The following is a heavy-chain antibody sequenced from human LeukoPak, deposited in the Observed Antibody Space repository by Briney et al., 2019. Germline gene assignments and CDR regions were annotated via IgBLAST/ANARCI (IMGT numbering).Heavy chain of an antibody. CDR2: INHSGST. CDR3: ARRGITQKTRFDY. J-gene: IGHJ4*03. V-gene: IGHV4-34*01. CDR1: GGSFSGYY. Sequence: SETLSLTCAVYGGSFSGYYWSWIRQPPGKGLEWIGEINHSGSTNYNPSLKSRVTISVDTSKNQFSPKLSSVTAADTAVYYCARRGITQKTRFDYWGKGTTVTISS. D-gene: IGHD3-10*01.